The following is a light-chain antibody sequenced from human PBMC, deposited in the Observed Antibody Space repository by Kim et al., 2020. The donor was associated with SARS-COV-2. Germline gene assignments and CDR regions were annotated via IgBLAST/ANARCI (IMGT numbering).Light chain of an antibody. CDR3: QQRAIWPIT. Sequence: EIVLTQSPATLSLSPGERVTLSCRASQNIGKYIAWHQQKPGQAPRLLIYDISNRAVGTQARFTGSGSGTDFTLTISSLEPEDFAVYYCQQRAIWPITFGRGTRLEIK. V-gene: IGKV3-11*01. J-gene: IGKJ5*01. CDR1: QNIGKY. CDR2: DIS.